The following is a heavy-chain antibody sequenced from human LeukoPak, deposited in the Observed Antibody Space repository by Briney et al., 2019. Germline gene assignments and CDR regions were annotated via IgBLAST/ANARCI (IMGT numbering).Heavy chain of an antibody. D-gene: IGHD3-9*01. CDR3: ARNYDILTGYCMDV. V-gene: IGHV3-33*01. CDR1: GFTFSSYG. Sequence: GGSPRLSCAASGFTFSSYGMHWVRQAPGKGLEWVAVIWYDGSNKYYADSVKGRFTISRDNSKNTLYLQMNSLRAEDTAVYYCARNYDILTGYCMDVWGQGTTVTVSS. J-gene: IGHJ6*02. CDR2: IWYDGSNK.